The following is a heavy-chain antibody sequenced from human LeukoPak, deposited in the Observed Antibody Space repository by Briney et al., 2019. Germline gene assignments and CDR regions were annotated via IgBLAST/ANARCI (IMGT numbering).Heavy chain of an antibody. CDR3: AKGGSSGYYHGDWFDP. CDR2: ISSNGGST. Sequence: GGSLRLSCAASGFTFSSYAMHWVRQAPGKGLEYVSAISSNGGSTYYANSVKGRFTISRDNSKNTLYLQMGSLRAEDTALYYCAKGGSSGYYHGDWFDPWGQGTLVTVSS. J-gene: IGHJ5*02. V-gene: IGHV3-64*01. D-gene: IGHD3-22*01. CDR1: GFTFSSYA.